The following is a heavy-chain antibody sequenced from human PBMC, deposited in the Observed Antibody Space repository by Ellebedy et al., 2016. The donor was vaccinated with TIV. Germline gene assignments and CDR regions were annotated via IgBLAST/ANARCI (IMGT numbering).Heavy chain of an antibody. V-gene: IGHV4-39*07. D-gene: IGHD1-26*01. CDR3: ARDLQWELDY. CDR1: GGSISSSSYY. Sequence: MPSETLSLTCTVSGGSISSSSYYWGWIRQPPGKGLEWIGSIYHSGSTYYNPSLKSRVTISVDTSKNQFSLKLSSVTAADTAVYYCARDLQWELDYWGQGTLVTVSS. J-gene: IGHJ4*02. CDR2: IYHSGST.